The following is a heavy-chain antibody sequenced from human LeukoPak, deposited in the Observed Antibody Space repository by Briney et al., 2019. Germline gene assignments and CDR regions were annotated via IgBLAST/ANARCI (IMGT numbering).Heavy chain of an antibody. Sequence: SETLSLTCTVSGGSISSYYWNWIRQPPGKGLHWIGYVYYSGSTNYNPSLKSRVTISADTSKNQFSLRLSSVTAADTAVYYCARGLNNRKSGRRFDVFEIWGQGTMVTVSS. CDR3: ARGLNNRKSGRRFDVFEI. CDR2: VYYSGST. D-gene: IGHD1-14*01. V-gene: IGHV4-59*01. CDR1: GGSISSYY. J-gene: IGHJ3*02.